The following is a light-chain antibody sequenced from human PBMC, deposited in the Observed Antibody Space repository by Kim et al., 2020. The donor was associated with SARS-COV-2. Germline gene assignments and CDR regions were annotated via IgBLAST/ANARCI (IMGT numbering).Light chain of an antibody. CDR3: QQRSNWPLIT. V-gene: IGKV3-11*01. J-gene: IGKJ3*01. Sequence: SPGERATLYCRASQSISSYIAWYQQKPGEAPRLLIYDASNRATGIPARFSGSGSGTGFTLTISSLEPEDFAVYYCQQRSNWPLITFGPGTKVDI. CDR2: DAS. CDR1: QSISSY.